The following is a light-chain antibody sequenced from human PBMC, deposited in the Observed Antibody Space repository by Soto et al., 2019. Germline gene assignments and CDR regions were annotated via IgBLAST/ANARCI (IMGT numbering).Light chain of an antibody. CDR3: QQYNNWPET. CDR2: GAS. Sequence: EIVMTQSPATLSVSPGERATLSCRASQSVSSNLAWYQQKPGQAPSLLIYGASTRATGIPGRFSGSGSGTEFTLTISSRQSEDFAVYYCQQYNNWPETFGQGAKVEIK. J-gene: IGKJ1*01. CDR1: QSVSSN. V-gene: IGKV3-15*01.